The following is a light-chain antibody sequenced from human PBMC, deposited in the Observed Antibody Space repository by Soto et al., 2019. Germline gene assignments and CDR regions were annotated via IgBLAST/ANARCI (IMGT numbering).Light chain of an antibody. CDR2: GAS. J-gene: IGKJ5*01. V-gene: IGKV3-15*01. CDR1: QSISSN. Sequence: EIVMTQSPATLSVSPGERATLSCRASQSISSNLAWYQQKPGQAPRLLIDGASSRATGIPARFSGSGSGTEFTLTISSLQSEDLAVYYCQQYNNYPVTFGQGTRLEI. CDR3: QQYNNYPVT.